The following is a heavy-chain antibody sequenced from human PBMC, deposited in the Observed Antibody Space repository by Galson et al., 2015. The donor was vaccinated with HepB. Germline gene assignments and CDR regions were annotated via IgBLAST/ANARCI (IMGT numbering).Heavy chain of an antibody. CDR3: ARVGTVTTPHFDY. Sequence: VRQAPGQGLEWMGWINPNSGGTNYAQKFQGRVTMTRDTSISTAYMELSRLRSDDTAVYYCARVGTVTTPHFDYWGQGTLVTVSS. D-gene: IGHD4-17*01. CDR2: INPNSGGT. V-gene: IGHV1-2*02. J-gene: IGHJ4*02.